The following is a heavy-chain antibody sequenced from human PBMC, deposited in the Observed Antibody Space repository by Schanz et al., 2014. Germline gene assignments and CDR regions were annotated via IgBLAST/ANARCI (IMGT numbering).Heavy chain of an antibody. D-gene: IGHD2-2*01. Sequence: AQLVESGGGVVQPGRSLRLSCAASGFAFRSYAMHWVRQAPGRGLEWVSGIGGSGDSTHYADSVKGRFTISRDNAKNSLYLQMNSLRVDDTAVYYCASSRTRYCSSTSCVPGACDFWGQGTLVTVSS. J-gene: IGHJ3*01. CDR3: ASSRTRYCSSTSCVPGACDF. CDR1: GFAFRSYA. CDR2: IGGSGDST. V-gene: IGHV3-23*04.